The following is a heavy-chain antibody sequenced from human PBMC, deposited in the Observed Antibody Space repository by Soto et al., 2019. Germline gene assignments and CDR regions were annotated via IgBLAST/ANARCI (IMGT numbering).Heavy chain of an antibody. J-gene: IGHJ4*02. V-gene: IGHV4-59*01. D-gene: IGHD5-12*01. CDR2: IYYSGST. Sequence: SETLSLTCTVSSGSISDYYWSWIRQPPGKGLEWFGYIYYSGSTNHNPSLKSRVTISVDTSKNQFSLKLSSVTAADTAVYYCARAVRDGYNSGYYFDYWGQGTLVTVSS. CDR1: SGSISDYY. CDR3: ARAVRDGYNSGYYFDY.